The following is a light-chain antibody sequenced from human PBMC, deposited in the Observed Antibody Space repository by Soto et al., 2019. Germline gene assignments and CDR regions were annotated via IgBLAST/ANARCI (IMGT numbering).Light chain of an antibody. Sequence: IRMTQSPSSFSASTGDRVTITCRASQGISSYLAWYQQKPGKAPKLLIYAASTLQSGVPSRFSGSGSGTDFTLTISSLQPEDFATYYCQQSYSFPRTFGQGTKVDIK. V-gene: IGKV1-8*01. CDR2: AAS. CDR1: QGISSY. CDR3: QQSYSFPRT. J-gene: IGKJ1*01.